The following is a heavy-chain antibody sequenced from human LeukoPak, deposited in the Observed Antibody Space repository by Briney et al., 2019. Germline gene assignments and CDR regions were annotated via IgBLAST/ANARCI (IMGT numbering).Heavy chain of an antibody. CDR2: IIPIFGTA. CDR1: GGTFSSYA. CDR3: TTDEGPPRERGVWFDP. D-gene: IGHD1-26*01. J-gene: IGHJ5*02. Sequence: SVKVSCKASGGTFSSYAISWVRQAPGQGLEWMGGIIPIFGTANYAQKFQGRVTITTDESTSTAYMELSSLRSEDTAVYYCTTDEGPPRERGVWFDPWGQGTLVTVSS. V-gene: IGHV1-69*05.